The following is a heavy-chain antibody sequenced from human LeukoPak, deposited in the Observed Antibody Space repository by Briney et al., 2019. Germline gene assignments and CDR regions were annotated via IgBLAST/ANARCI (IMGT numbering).Heavy chain of an antibody. Sequence: ASVKVSCKASGGTFSSYAISWVRQAPGQGLEWMGWISAYNGNTNYAQKLQGRVTMTTDTSTSTAYMELRSLRSDDTAVYYCAREYDFWSGGGSGFDPWGQGTLVTVSS. D-gene: IGHD3-3*01. CDR1: GGTFSSYA. CDR2: ISAYNGNT. V-gene: IGHV1-18*01. CDR3: AREYDFWSGGGSGFDP. J-gene: IGHJ5*02.